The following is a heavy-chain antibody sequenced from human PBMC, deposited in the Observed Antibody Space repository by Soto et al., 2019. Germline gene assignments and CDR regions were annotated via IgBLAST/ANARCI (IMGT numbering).Heavy chain of an antibody. CDR2: IYYSGST. J-gene: IGHJ6*02. D-gene: IGHD6-13*01. V-gene: IGHV4-61*01. CDR1: GGSVSSGIYY. Sequence: PSETLSLTCTVSGGSVSSGIYYWSWIRQPPGKGLEWIGYIYYSGSTNYNPSLKSRVTISVDTSKNQFSLKLSSVTAADTAVYYCARDSGVAAAVGLLYYYSGMDVWGQGTTVTVSS. CDR3: ARDSGVAAAVGLLYYYSGMDV.